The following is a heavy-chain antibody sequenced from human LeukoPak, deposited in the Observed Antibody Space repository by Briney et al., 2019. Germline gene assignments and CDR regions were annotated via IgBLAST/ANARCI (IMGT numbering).Heavy chain of an antibody. CDR2: ISGSGVGT. J-gene: IGHJ4*02. Sequence: GGSLRLSCAGSGFTFSNYAMSWVRQAPGKGLEWVSGISGSGVGTDYADSVKGRFTISRDNSKDTMYLQMNSLRAEDTAVYYCAKHVGATTTNFDYWGQGTLVTVSS. D-gene: IGHD1-26*01. CDR1: GFTFSNYA. CDR3: AKHVGATTTNFDY. V-gene: IGHV3-23*01.